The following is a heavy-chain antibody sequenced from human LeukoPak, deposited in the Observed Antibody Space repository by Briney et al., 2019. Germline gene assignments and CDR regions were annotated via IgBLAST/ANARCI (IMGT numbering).Heavy chain of an antibody. CDR1: GGSFSGYY. J-gene: IGHJ5*02. CDR3: ARGLVPVATIPPNWFDP. Sequence: SETLSLTCAVYGGSFSGYYWSWLRQPPGKGLEWIGEINHSGSTNYLPSLKSRVTISVDTSKNQFSLNLTSVTAADTAVYYCARGLVPVATIPPNWFDPWGQGTLVTVSS. V-gene: IGHV4-34*01. CDR2: INHSGST. D-gene: IGHD2-2*01.